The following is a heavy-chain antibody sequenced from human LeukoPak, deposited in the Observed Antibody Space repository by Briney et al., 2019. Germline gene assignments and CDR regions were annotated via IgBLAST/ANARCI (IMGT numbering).Heavy chain of an antibody. J-gene: IGHJ4*02. D-gene: IGHD6-19*01. CDR2: ISGSGDYT. Sequence: PGGSLRLSCAASGLTFSNYAMTWVRQSPGKGLAWVSAISGSGDYTYYADSVKGRYTISIDNSKNTLYLQMNSLRVEDTAVYYCAKDVCRYNSGCLSFDYWGQGTLVTVSS. V-gene: IGHV3-23*01. CDR3: AKDVCRYNSGCLSFDY. CDR1: GLTFSNYA.